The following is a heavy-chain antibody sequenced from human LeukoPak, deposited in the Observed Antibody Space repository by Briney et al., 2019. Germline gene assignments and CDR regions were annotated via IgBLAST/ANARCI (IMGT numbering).Heavy chain of an antibody. CDR3: EVAGS. D-gene: IGHD6-19*01. Sequence: SETLSLTCTVSGVSVSSYYWNWVRQPPGMGLEWIGYIYNNGSSSYNPSLKSRVTISVDTSKRQFSLNLSSVTAADTAAYFCEVAGSWGQGTLVTVSS. CDR1: GVSVSSYY. CDR2: IYNNGSS. V-gene: IGHV4-59*08. J-gene: IGHJ5*02.